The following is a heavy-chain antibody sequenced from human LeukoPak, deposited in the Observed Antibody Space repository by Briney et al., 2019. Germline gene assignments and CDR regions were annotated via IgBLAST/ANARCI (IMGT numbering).Heavy chain of an antibody. CDR3: ARDQEEIRSTFDY. CDR1: GYTFTGYY. CDR2: INPNSGGT. J-gene: IGHJ4*02. V-gene: IGHV1-2*02. Sequence: ASVKVSCKASGYTFTGYYMHWVRQAPGQGLEWMGWINPNSGGTNYAQKFQGRVTMTRDTSISTAYMELSRLRSDDTAVYYCARDQEEIRSTFDYRGQGTLVTVSS. D-gene: IGHD3-16*01.